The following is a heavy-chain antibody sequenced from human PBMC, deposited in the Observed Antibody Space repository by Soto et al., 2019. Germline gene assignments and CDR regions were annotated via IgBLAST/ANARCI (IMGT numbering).Heavy chain of an antibody. CDR2: IISNVGST. V-gene: IGHV3-64*01. D-gene: IGHD3-3*01. CDR1: GFTFSSYA. CDR3: AREGIPSITIFGVVIIPNNWFDP. Sequence: PGGSLRLSCAASGFTFSSYAMHWVRQAPGKGLEYVSAIISNVGSTYYANFVMVRFTISRDNSKNTLYLQMGSLRAEDMAVYYCAREGIPSITIFGVVIIPNNWFDPWGQGTLVTVSS. J-gene: IGHJ5*02.